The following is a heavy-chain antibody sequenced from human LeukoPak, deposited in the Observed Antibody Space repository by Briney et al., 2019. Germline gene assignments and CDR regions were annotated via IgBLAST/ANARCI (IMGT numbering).Heavy chain of an antibody. CDR2: IYYSGST. J-gene: IGHJ5*02. Sequence: SETLSLTCTVSGGSISSYYWSWIRQPPGKGLEWIGHIYYSGSTNYNPSLKSRVTISVDTSKNQFSLKLSSVTAADTAVYYCARQIGYCSSTSCYSRQNYNWFDPWGQGTLVTVSS. CDR3: ARQIGYCSSTSCYSRQNYNWFDP. D-gene: IGHD2-2*02. V-gene: IGHV4-59*08. CDR1: GGSISSYY.